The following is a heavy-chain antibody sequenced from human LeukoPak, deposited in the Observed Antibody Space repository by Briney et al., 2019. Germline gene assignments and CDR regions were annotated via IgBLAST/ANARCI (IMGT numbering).Heavy chain of an antibody. D-gene: IGHD5-24*01. V-gene: IGHV3-33*01. CDR3: ARESGYNPEPVAFDI. J-gene: IGHJ3*02. CDR1: GFTFSRYG. Sequence: GGSLRLSCSGSGFTFSRYGIHWVRQAPGEGLEWVTVIRYDGGEEYYADSVRGRFTISRDNSKNTVYLQMNNLRAEDTALYYCARESGYNPEPVAFDIWGQGTTVTVSS. CDR2: IRYDGGEE.